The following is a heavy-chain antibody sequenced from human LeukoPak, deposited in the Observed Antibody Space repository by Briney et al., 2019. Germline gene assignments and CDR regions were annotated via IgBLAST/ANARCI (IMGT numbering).Heavy chain of an antibody. D-gene: IGHD6-13*01. V-gene: IGHV3-7*01. J-gene: IGHJ4*02. CDR2: IKQDGSEK. CDR3: AKDQRGAAAGTMVDY. CDR1: GFNFNTYW. Sequence: PGGSLRLSCAASGFNFNTYWMSWVRQAPGKGLEWVANIKQDGSEKFYVDSMKGRFTISRDNSKNSLYLQMNSLRAEDTAMYYCAKDQRGAAAGTMVDYWGQGTLVTVSS.